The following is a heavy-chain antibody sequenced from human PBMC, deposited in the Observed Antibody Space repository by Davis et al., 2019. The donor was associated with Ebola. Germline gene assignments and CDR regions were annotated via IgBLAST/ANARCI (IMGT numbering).Heavy chain of an antibody. D-gene: IGHD3-22*01. V-gene: IGHV4-30-4*07. Sequence: SETLSLTCAVSGGFVSSGGYSWNWIRQPPGKGLEWIGYYYYTGSTHYNPSLKSRVSISVDTSKNQFSLKLSSVTAADTAVYYCARGDSYYDPSGYYAGPEAPDHWGQGTLVSVSS. CDR1: GGFVSSGGYS. CDR3: ARGDSYYDPSGYYAGPEAPDH. J-gene: IGHJ4*02. CDR2: YYYTGST.